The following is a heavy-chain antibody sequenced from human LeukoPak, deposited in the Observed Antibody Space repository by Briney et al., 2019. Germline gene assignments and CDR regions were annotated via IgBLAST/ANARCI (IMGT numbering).Heavy chain of an antibody. D-gene: IGHD5-24*01. J-gene: IGHJ5*02. V-gene: IGHV4-59*01. CDR2: IYYSGST. CDR3: ARVSVGYNHAANWFDP. CDR1: GGSISSNY. Sequence: SETLSLTCSVSGGSISSNYWSWIRQPPGKGLEWIGYIYYSGSTNYNPSLKSRVTISVDTSKNQFSLKLSSVTAADTAVYYCARVSVGYNHAANWFDPWGQGTLVTVSS.